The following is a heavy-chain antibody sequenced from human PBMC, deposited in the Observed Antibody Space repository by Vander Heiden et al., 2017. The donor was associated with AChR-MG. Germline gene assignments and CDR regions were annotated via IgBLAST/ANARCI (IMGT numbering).Heavy chain of an antibody. CDR2: IYTSGST. D-gene: IGHD3-3*01. CDR1: GGSISRYY. J-gene: IGHJ2*01. V-gene: IGHV4-4*07. CDR3: ARDHADFWSGFQSYWYFDL. Sequence: QVQLQESGPGLVKPSETLSLTCPVSGGSISRYYWSWIRQPAGKGLEWIGRIYTSGSTNYNPALKSRVTMSVDTSKNQFSLKLSSVTAADTAVYYCARDHADFWSGFQSYWYFDLWGRGTLVTVSS.